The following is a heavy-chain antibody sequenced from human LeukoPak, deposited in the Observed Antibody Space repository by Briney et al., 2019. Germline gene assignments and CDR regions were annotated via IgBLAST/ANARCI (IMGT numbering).Heavy chain of an antibody. J-gene: IGHJ3*02. CDR1: GYTFTIYA. CDR2: INAGNGNT. D-gene: IGHD3-16*01. V-gene: IGHV1-3*01. CDR3: ARASLWPDAFDI. Sequence: GASVNVSCKASGYTFTIYAMHWVRQAPGQRLEWMGWINAGNGNTKYSQKFQGRVTITRDTSASTAYMELSSLRSEDTAVYYCARASLWPDAFDIWGQGTMVTVSS.